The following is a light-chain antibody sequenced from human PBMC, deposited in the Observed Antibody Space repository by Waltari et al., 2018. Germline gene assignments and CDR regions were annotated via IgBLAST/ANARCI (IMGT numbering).Light chain of an antibody. Sequence: QSVLTQPPSASGTPGQRVAISCSGSSSNIGSNTVNWYHQLPGTAPKLLIYSNNQRPSGVPGLFSGSKSGTSASLAISGLQSEDEADYYCAAWDDSLNGGVFGGGTKLTVL. CDR2: SNN. CDR3: AAWDDSLNGGV. V-gene: IGLV1-44*01. CDR1: SSNIGSNT. J-gene: IGLJ3*02.